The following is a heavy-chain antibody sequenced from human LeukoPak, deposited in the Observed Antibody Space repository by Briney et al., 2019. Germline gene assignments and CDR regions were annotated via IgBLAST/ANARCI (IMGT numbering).Heavy chain of an antibody. V-gene: IGHV4-59*01. Sequence: SETLSLTCTVSSGAITGYYWNWIRQPPGKGLEWIGYIYHTGSTKYNHSLKGRVIISVDTSKNQFSLKLSSVTAADTAVYYCAAFRDGFNWHLDHWGQGTLVTVSS. J-gene: IGHJ4*02. CDR1: SGAITGYY. CDR2: IYHTGST. D-gene: IGHD5-24*01. CDR3: AAFRDGFNWHLDH.